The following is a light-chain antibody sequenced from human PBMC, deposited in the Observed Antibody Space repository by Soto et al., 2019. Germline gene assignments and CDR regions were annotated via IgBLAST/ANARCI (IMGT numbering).Light chain of an antibody. V-gene: IGLV2-14*01. CDR3: SSYTSSNTLYV. J-gene: IGLJ1*01. Sequence: QSVVTQPASVSGSLGQSITISCTGSSSNVRGYNFVSWYQQRPGEAPKLMIYAVTNRPSGVSNRFSGSKSGNTASLTISGLQAEDEADYYCSSYTSSNTLYVFGTGTKVTVL. CDR1: SSNVRGYNF. CDR2: AVT.